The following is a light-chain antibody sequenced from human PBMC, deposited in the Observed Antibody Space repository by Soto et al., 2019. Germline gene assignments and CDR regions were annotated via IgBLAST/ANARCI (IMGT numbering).Light chain of an antibody. CDR2: DVS. V-gene: IGLV2-14*03. CDR1: SSDVGAFNY. J-gene: IGLJ1*01. Sequence: QSVLTQPASVSGSPGQAITISCSGTSSDVGAFNYVSWYQQHPGKAPKLMIYDVSNRPSGVSNRFSGSKSGTTASLTISGLQTEDEAEYYCTSYTSSSTYVFGTGTKVTVL. CDR3: TSYTSSSTYV.